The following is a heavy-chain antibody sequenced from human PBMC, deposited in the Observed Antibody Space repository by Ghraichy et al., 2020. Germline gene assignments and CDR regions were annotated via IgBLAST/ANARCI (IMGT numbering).Heavy chain of an antibody. D-gene: IGHD5-18*01. V-gene: IGHV3-30*04. CDR3: ARDWIRGSHDYFDY. Sequence: GGSLRLSCSASGFTFSDYPMHWVRQAPGKGLEWVAVISYDGKSKIHTDSAKGRFTISRDDSKNTLYLQMSSLRAEDTAVYYCARDWIRGSHDYFDYWGQGTLVTVSS. CDR1: GFTFSDYP. CDR2: ISYDGKSK. J-gene: IGHJ4*02.